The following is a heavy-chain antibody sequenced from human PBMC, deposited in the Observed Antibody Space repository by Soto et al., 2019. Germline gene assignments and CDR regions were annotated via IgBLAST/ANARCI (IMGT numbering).Heavy chain of an antibody. Sequence: ASVKVSCKPSGYSFTSYGISCLGQAPGQGLEWMGWINPNSGGTNYAQKFQGWVTMTRDTSISTAYMQLSRQISDDTAVDCFATSSDELVDFDIWGQGTMVTVSS. CDR1: GYSFTSYG. CDR2: INPNSGGT. D-gene: IGHD6-6*01. CDR3: ATSSDELVDFDI. V-gene: IGHV1-2*04. J-gene: IGHJ3*02.